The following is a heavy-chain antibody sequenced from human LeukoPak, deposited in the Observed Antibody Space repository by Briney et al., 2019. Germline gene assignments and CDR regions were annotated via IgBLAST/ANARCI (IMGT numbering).Heavy chain of an antibody. CDR3: ARGHSYGNDAFDI. D-gene: IGHD5-18*01. V-gene: IGHV4-59*01. CDR1: GGSISSYY. Sequence: SETLSLTCTVSGGSISSYYWSWIRQPPGKGLEWIGYIYYSGSTNYNPSLRSRVTMSVDTSQNQFSLKLSSVTAADTAIYYCARGHSYGNDAFDIWGQGTMVTVSS. J-gene: IGHJ3*02. CDR2: IYYSGST.